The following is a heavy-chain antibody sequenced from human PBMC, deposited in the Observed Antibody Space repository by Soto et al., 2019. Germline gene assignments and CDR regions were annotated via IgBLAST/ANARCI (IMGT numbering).Heavy chain of an antibody. J-gene: IGHJ4*02. CDR3: ARDGGRHSGGIDY. D-gene: IGHD1-26*01. CDR1: GGTFSSYS. V-gene: IGHV1-69*01. Sequence: VQLVKSGAEVKKPGSSVKVSCKASGGTFSSYSINWVRQAPGQGLEWMGEIIPIFGTANYAQKFQGRVTITADESTSTAYMELSSLRSEDTAVYYCARDGGRHSGGIDYWGQGTLVTVSS. CDR2: IIPIFGTA.